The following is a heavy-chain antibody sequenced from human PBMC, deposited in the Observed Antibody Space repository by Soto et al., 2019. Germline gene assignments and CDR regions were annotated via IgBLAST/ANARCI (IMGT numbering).Heavy chain of an antibody. CDR2: ISSSSSYI. D-gene: IGHD3-22*01. Sequence: RGSLRLSCAASGFTFSTYSMNWVRQAPGKGLEWVSSISSSSSYIYYADSVKGRFTISRDNAKNSLYLQMNSLRAEDTAVYYCARYDSSGYYWPYYYYGMDVWGQGTTVTVS. CDR1: GFTFSTYS. CDR3: ARYDSSGYYWPYYYYGMDV. V-gene: IGHV3-21*01. J-gene: IGHJ6*02.